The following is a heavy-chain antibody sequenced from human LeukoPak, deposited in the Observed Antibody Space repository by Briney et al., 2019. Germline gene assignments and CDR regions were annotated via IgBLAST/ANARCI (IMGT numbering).Heavy chain of an antibody. J-gene: IGHJ4*02. CDR1: GFTVSSNY. D-gene: IGHD5-18*01. V-gene: IGHV3-53*01. CDR2: IYSGGST. CDR3: ARGVGGYSYGEDY. Sequence: GGSLRLSCAASGFTVSSNYMSWVRQAPGKGLEWVSVIYSGGSTYYADSVKGRFTISRDNSKNTLYLQMNSLRAEDTAVYYCARGVGGYSYGEDYWGQGTLVTVSS.